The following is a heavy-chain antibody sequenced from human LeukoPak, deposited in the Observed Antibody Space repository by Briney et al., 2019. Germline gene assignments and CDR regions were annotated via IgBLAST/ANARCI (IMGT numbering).Heavy chain of an antibody. D-gene: IGHD4-17*01. V-gene: IGHV3-23*01. Sequence: GGSLRLSCAASGFTVSSNYMSWVRQAPGKGLEWVSAISGSGGSTYYADSVKGRFTISRDNSKNTLYLQMNSLRAEDTAVYYCAKVGGGDYMYAYCFDYWGQGTLVTVSS. CDR1: GFTVSSNY. J-gene: IGHJ4*02. CDR3: AKVGGGDYMYAYCFDY. CDR2: ISGSGGST.